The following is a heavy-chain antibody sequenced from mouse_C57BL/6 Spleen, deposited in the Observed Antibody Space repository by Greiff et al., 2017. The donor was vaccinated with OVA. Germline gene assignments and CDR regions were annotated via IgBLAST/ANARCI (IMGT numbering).Heavy chain of an antibody. CDR1: GYTFTSYW. CDR2: IHPNSGST. V-gene: IGHV1-64*01. D-gene: IGHD2-1*01. CDR3: ARWGGNYAD. J-gene: IGHJ2*01. Sequence: QVQLKQSGAELVKPGASVKLSCKASGYTFTSYWMHWVKQRPGQGLEWIGMIHPNSGSTNYNEKFKSKATLTVDKSSSTAYMQLSSLTSEDSAVYYCARWGGNYADWGQGTTLTVSS.